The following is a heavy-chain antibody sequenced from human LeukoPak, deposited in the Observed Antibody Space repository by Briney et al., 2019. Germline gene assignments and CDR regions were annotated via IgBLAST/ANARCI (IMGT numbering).Heavy chain of an antibody. V-gene: IGHV1-2*02. CDR1: GYTVTGYY. J-gene: IGHJ4*02. CDR2: INPNSSGT. Sequence: ASVNVSCKASGYTVTGYYMHWVRQAPGQGLEWMGWINPNSSGTNYAQKFQGRVTMTRDTSISTAYMELSRLRSDDTAVYYCARDARFLEWLFLFDYWGQGTLVTVSS. D-gene: IGHD3-3*01. CDR3: ARDARFLEWLFLFDY.